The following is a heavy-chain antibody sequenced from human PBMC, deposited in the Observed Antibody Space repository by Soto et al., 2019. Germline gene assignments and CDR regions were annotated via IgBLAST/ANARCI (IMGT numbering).Heavy chain of an antibody. Sequence: GASVKVSCKASGYTFTSYGISWVRQAPGQGLEWMGWISAYNGNTNYAQKLQGRFTISRDNSKNTLYLQMSSLRDEDTAVYYCARDPRNKGLDPWGQGTLVTVSS. V-gene: IGHV1-18*01. CDR2: ISAYNGNT. CDR1: GYTFTSYG. J-gene: IGHJ5*02. CDR3: ARDPRNKGLDP.